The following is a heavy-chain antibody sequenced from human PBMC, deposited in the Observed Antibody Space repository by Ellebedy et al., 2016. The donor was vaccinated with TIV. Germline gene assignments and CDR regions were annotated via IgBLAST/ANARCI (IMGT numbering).Heavy chain of an antibody. D-gene: IGHD3-10*01. CDR3: AKAFDSGSYHDAFDI. J-gene: IGHJ3*02. V-gene: IGHV3-30*18. Sequence: PGGSLRLSCAASGFTFSNYGMHWVRQAPGRGLECVAVISFDGTDKYYTDSVKGRFTIFRDNSKNTLYLQMYSLRPDDTAVYYCAKAFDSGSYHDAFDIWGQGTKVTVSS. CDR1: GFTFSNYG. CDR2: ISFDGTDK.